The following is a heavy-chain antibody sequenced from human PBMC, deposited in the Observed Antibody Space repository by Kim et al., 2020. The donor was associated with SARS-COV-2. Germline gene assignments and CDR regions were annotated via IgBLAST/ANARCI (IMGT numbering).Heavy chain of an antibody. CDR3: ARSTDWSGYDPRPGYYYGMDV. D-gene: IGHD5-12*01. J-gene: IGHJ6*02. V-gene: IGHV7-4-1*02. CDR2: INTNTGNP. CDR1: GYTFTSYA. Sequence: ASVKVSCKASGYTFTSYAMNWVRQAPGQGLEWMGWINTNTGNPTYAQGFTGRFVFSLDTSVSTAYLQISSLKAEDTAVYYCARSTDWSGYDPRPGYYYGMDVWGQGTTVTVSS.